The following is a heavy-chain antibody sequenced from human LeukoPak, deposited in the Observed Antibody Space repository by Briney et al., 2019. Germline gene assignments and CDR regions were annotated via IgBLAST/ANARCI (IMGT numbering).Heavy chain of an antibody. Sequence: SETLSLTCTVSGGSISSSSYYWGWIRQPPGKGLEWIGSIYYSGSTYYNPSLKSRVTISVDTSKNQFSLKLSSVTAADTAVYYCSRGLSDVYWGQGTLVTVSS. CDR3: SRGLSDVY. CDR2: IYYSGST. V-gene: IGHV4-39*01. CDR1: GGSISSSSYY. J-gene: IGHJ4*02.